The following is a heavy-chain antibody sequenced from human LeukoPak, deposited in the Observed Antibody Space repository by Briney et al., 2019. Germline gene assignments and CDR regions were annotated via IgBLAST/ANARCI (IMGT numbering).Heavy chain of an antibody. CDR1: GFTFSDYY. Sequence: GGSLRLSCAASGFTFSDYYMSWIRQAPGKGLEWVSYISSSGSTIYYADSVKGRFTISRDNAKNSLYLQMSSLRAEDTAIYYCVRAVPAAILGAFDIWGQGTMVTVSS. V-gene: IGHV3-11*04. J-gene: IGHJ3*02. CDR3: VRAVPAAILGAFDI. CDR2: ISSSGSTI. D-gene: IGHD2-2*02.